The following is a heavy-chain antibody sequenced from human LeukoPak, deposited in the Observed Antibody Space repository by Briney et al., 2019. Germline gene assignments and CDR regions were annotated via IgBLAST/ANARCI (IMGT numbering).Heavy chain of an antibody. D-gene: IGHD3-10*01. CDR3: VRGGYYYGPSD. CDR1: GGSISSYY. V-gene: IGHV4-4*07. CDR2: TYTSGSI. J-gene: IGHJ4*02. Sequence: SETLSLTCTVSGGSISSYYWSWIRQPAGKGLEWIGRTYTSGSINYNPSLKSRVTMSVDTSKNQFSLKLRSVTAADTAVYYCVRGGYYYGPSDWGQGTLVTVSS.